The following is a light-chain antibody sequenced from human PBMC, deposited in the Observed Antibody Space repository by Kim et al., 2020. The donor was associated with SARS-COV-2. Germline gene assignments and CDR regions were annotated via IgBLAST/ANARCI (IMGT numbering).Light chain of an antibody. V-gene: IGLV1-44*01. CDR3: AAWDDTMYGPV. CDR2: NDN. Sequence: GRGVSFSCSGSTSNIGSKTVNWYQQLPGTAPKHLIFNDNQRPSGVPDRFSGSKSGTSASLAISGLQSEDEADYSCAAWDDTMYGPVFGGGTQLTVL. J-gene: IGLJ2*01. CDR1: TSNIGSKT.